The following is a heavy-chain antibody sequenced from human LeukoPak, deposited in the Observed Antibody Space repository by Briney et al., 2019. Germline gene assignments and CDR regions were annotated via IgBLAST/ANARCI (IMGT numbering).Heavy chain of an antibody. CDR1: GFTFSDYY. D-gene: IGHD3-16*02. Sequence: PGGSLRLSCAASGFTFSDYYMSWIRQAPGKGLEWVSYISSSGSTIYYADSEKGRFTISRDNAKNSLYLQMNSLRAEDTAVYYCASPTYYDYVWGSYRTPSHWGQGTLVTVSS. CDR2: ISSSGSTI. CDR3: ASPTYYDYVWGSYRTPSH. J-gene: IGHJ4*02. V-gene: IGHV3-11*04.